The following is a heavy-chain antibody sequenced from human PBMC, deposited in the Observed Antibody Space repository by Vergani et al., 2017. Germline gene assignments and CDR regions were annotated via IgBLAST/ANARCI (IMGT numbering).Heavy chain of an antibody. Sequence: QVQLVQSGAEVKKPGASVKVSCKASGYTFTSYDINWVRQATGQGLEWMGWMNPNSGNTGYAQKFQGRVTMTRNTSISTAYMELSSLRSEDTAVYYCARDFRESGLRWPPDVGMDVWGQGTTVTVSS. CDR3: ARDFRESGLRWPPDVGMDV. CDR2: MNPNSGNT. D-gene: IGHD4-23*01. J-gene: IGHJ6*02. CDR1: GYTFTSYD. V-gene: IGHV1-8*02.